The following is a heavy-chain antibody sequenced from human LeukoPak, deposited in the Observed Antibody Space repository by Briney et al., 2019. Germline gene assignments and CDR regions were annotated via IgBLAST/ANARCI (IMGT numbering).Heavy chain of an antibody. Sequence: SETLSLTCTDSGGSIRSGDYYWSWIRQPPGKGLEWIAYMYYSGSTYYNPSLKSRVTMSADTSKNQLSLKLSSVTAADTAVYYCARPYYYDSRIDPWGQGILVTVSS. CDR2: MYYSGST. CDR1: GGSIRSGDYY. CDR3: ARPYYYDSRIDP. J-gene: IGHJ5*02. D-gene: IGHD3-22*01. V-gene: IGHV4-30-4*01.